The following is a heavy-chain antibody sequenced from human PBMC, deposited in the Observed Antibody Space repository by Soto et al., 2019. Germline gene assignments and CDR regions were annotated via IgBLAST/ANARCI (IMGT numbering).Heavy chain of an antibody. Sequence: GGSLRLSCAVSGFTFSSYSMNWVRQAPGKGLEWVSSIGGSGGYIYYADSVKGRFTISRDNTKNSLYLQMNSLRAEDTALYYCVTDRDYSKDYWGQGTLVTVSS. CDR3: VTDRDYSKDY. CDR1: GFTFSSYS. CDR2: IGGSGGYI. J-gene: IGHJ4*02. D-gene: IGHD4-4*01. V-gene: IGHV3-21*01.